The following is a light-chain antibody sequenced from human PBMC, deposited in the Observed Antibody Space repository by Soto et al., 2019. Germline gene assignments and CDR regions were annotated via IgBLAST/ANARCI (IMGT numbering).Light chain of an antibody. J-gene: IGKJ2*01. CDR1: QSISSW. V-gene: IGKV1-5*01. CDR2: DAS. Sequence: DIQMTQSPSTLSASVGDRATITCRASQSISSWLAWYQQKPGKAPKLLIYDASSLESGVPSRFSGSGSGTDFSLTISSLQTDDFAAYYCQQYNYYPYTFGQGTKLEIK. CDR3: QQYNYYPYT.